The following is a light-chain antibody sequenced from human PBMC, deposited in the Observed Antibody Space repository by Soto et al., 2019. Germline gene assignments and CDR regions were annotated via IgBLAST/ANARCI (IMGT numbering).Light chain of an antibody. J-gene: IGKJ2*01. CDR1: QSLLHSNGYTY. CDR2: LGS. Sequence: DIVMTQSPLSLPVTPGEPASISCRSSQSLLHSNGYTYLDWYLQKPGQSPQLLIYLGSNRASGVPDKFSGSGSSTDFTLKISRVEAEDVGIYYCMQALQTPYTFGQVTKLEIK. CDR3: MQALQTPYT. V-gene: IGKV2-28*01.